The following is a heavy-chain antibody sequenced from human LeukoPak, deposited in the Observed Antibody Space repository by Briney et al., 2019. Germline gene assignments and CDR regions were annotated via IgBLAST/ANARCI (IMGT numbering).Heavy chain of an antibody. CDR3: ARGGSKYGSGSKYYYYYYMDV. CDR1: GLTFSDYY. CDR2: ITTSGSSI. D-gene: IGHD3-10*01. J-gene: IGHJ6*03. V-gene: IGHV3-11*01. Sequence: KAGGSLRLSCAASGLTFSDYYMGWIRQAPGKGLEWVSYITTSGSSIYYADSVKGRFTMSRDNAKKSLYLQMNSLRAEDTAVYYCARGGSKYGSGSKYYYYYYMDVWGKGTTVTISS.